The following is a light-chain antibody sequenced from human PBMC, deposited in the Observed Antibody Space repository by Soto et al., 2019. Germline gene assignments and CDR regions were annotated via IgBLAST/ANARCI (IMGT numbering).Light chain of an antibody. CDR2: EVT. CDR3: SSYAGSDVV. CDR1: TSDVGGYDY. J-gene: IGLJ2*01. V-gene: IGLV2-8*01. Sequence: QSVLTQPPSASGSPGQSVTISCTATTSDVGGYDYVSWYQQHPGKAPKLIIYEVTKRPSGVPDRFSGSKSGNTASLTVSGLQAEDEADYYCSSYAGSDVVFGGGTKVTVL.